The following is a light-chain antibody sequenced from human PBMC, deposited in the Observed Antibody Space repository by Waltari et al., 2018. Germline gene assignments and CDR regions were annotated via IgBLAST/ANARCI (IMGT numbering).Light chain of an antibody. Sequence: SSELTQDPAVSVALGQTVRITCQGDSLTRYHASGYQQKPGQAPVLVIYGKTNRPSGNPDRISGSTSGNTASLTISGAQAEDEADYYCNARDSSGNHVLFGGGTKLTVL. J-gene: IGLJ2*01. CDR2: GKT. CDR3: NARDSSGNHVL. CDR1: SLTRYH. V-gene: IGLV3-19*01.